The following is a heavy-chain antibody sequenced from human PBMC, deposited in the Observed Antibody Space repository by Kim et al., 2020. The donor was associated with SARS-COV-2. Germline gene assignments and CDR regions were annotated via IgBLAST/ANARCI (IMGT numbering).Heavy chain of an antibody. D-gene: IGHD6-13*01. CDR3: ARRGSSWYEHDY. Sequence: SETLSITCTVSGGSISRSSYYWGWIRQPPGKGLEWIGSIYYSGSTDYNPSLKSRVTISVHTSKNQFSLKLSSVTAADTAVYYCARRGSSWYEHDYWGQGTLVTVSS. CDR1: GGSISRSSYY. CDR2: IYYSGST. J-gene: IGHJ4*02. V-gene: IGHV4-39*07.